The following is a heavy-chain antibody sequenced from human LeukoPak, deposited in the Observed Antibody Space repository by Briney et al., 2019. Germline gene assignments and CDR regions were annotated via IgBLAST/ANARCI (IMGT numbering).Heavy chain of an antibody. J-gene: IGHJ4*02. D-gene: IGHD2-15*01. Sequence: GGSLRLSCAASGFTVSSNYMSWVRQAPGKGLEWVSVIYSGGSTYYADSVKGRFTISRDNSKNTLYLQMNSLRAEDTAVYYCARDTRYCSGGSCYPLDYWGQGTLVTVSS. CDR2: IYSGGST. CDR3: ARDTRYCSGGSCYPLDY. CDR1: GFTVSSNY. V-gene: IGHV3-66*01.